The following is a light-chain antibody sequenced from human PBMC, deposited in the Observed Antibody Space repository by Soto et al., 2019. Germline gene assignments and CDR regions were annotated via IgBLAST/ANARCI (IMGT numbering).Light chain of an antibody. V-gene: IGKV3-15*01. CDR1: LSVSGN. CDR3: QQYDNWPLT. CDR2: YAS. Sequence: EIVLTQSPTTLSVLPGERATLSCRASLSVSGNLAWYQQKPGQAPRLLIYYASTRATNIPARFSGSGSGTEFTLTISSLQSEDFAVYYCQQYDNWPLTFGGGTKVDIK. J-gene: IGKJ4*01.